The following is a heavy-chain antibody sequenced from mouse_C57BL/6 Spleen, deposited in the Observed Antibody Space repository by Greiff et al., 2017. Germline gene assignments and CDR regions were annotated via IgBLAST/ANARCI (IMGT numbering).Heavy chain of an antibody. J-gene: IGHJ2*01. D-gene: IGHD1-2*01. Sequence: VQLQQSGAELVKPGASVKLSCTASGYNFKVYYMHWVKQRTEQGLEWIGRIDPEDGDTNYDPKFQGKATISADTSSNTAYLQLSRLTSEDTAVYYCASDTTAFDYWGQGTTLTVSS. CDR3: ASDTTAFDY. CDR1: GYNFKVYY. CDR2: IDPEDGDT. V-gene: IGHV14-2*01.